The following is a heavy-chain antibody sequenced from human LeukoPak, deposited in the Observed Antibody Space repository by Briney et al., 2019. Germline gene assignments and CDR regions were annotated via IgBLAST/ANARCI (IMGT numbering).Heavy chain of an antibody. CDR2: IRFDGSNK. V-gene: IGHV3-30*02. CDR1: GFTLNTYG. Sequence: GGSLRLSCVASGFTLNTYGMHWVRQAPGKGLEWEAFIRFDGSNKYYADSVKGRFTISRDNSKNTLYLQMKSLRPEDTAVYFCARGDGYCSSASCSGNWGQGTLVTVSS. D-gene: IGHD2-2*03. CDR3: ARGDGYCSSASCSGN. J-gene: IGHJ4*02.